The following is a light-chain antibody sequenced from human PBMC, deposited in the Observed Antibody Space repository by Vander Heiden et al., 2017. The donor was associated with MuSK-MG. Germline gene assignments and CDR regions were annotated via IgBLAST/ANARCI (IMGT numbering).Light chain of an antibody. CDR3: QQSDSIPLT. Sequence: DIQMTQSPSSLSASVGDRVTITCRASQSIKNYLNWYQHKPGKAPKFLISVASSLQSGVPSRFSGSGSGTDFTLTISSLQPEDFATYYCQQSDSIPLTFGGGTKVEIK. CDR2: VAS. CDR1: QSIKNY. V-gene: IGKV1-39*01. J-gene: IGKJ4*01.